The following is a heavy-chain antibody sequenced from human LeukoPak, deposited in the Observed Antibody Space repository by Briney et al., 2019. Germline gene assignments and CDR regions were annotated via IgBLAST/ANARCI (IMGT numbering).Heavy chain of an antibody. CDR1: GFTFSSYA. Sequence: GRSLRLSCAASGFTFSSYAMHWVRQAPGKGLEWVAVISYDGSNKYYADSVKGRSSISRDDSKNTVYLQINSLRADDTAIYYCAKESPYTSPRNYYFDYWGQGTLVTVSS. CDR2: ISYDGSNK. CDR3: AKESPYTSPRNYYFDY. V-gene: IGHV3-30-3*01. J-gene: IGHJ4*02. D-gene: IGHD1-14*01.